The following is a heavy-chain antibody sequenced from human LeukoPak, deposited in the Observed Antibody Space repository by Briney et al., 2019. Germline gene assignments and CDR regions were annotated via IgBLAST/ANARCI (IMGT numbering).Heavy chain of an antibody. V-gene: IGHV1-18*01. Sequence: ASVKVSCKASGYTFTSYGISWVRQAPGQGLEWMGWISAYNGNTNYAQNLQGRVTMTTDTSTDTAYMELRSLGSDDTAVYYCARDVAFYGSSWHNWFDPWGQGTPVTVSS. J-gene: IGHJ5*02. CDR3: ARDVAFYGSSWHNWFDP. D-gene: IGHD6-13*01. CDR2: ISAYNGNT. CDR1: GYTFTSYG.